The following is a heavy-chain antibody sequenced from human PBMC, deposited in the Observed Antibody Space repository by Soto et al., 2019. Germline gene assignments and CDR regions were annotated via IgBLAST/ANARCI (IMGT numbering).Heavy chain of an antibody. CDR2: ISGSGGST. J-gene: IGHJ6*03. CDR3: AKSPPDDFWSGYHREDYYYYMDV. CDR1: GFTFSSYA. Sequence: PGGSLRLSCAASGFTFSSYAMSWVRQAPGKGLEWVSAISGSGGSTYYADSVKGRFTISRDNSKNTLYLQMNSLRAEDTAVYYCAKSPPDDFWSGYHREDYYYYMDVWGKGTTVTVSS. D-gene: IGHD3-3*01. V-gene: IGHV3-23*01.